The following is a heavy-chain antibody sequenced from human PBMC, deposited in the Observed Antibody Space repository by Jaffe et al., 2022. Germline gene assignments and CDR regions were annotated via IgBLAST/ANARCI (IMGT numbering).Heavy chain of an antibody. Sequence: QITLKESGPTLVKPTQTLTLTCTFSGFSLSTSGVGVGWIRQPPGKALEWLALIYWNDDKRYSPSLKSRLTITKDTSKNQVVLTMTNMDPVDTATYYCAHTTHGEWLRFRNYFDYWGQGTLVTVSS. D-gene: IGHD5-12*01. CDR1: GFSLSTSGVG. J-gene: IGHJ4*02. CDR3: AHTTHGEWLRFRNYFDY. CDR2: IYWNDDK. V-gene: IGHV2-5*01.